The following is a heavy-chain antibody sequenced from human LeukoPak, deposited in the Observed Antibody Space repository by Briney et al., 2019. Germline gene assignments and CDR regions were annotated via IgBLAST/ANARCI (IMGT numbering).Heavy chain of an antibody. CDR2: IKSKTDGGTT. V-gene: IGHV3-15*01. CDR3: TTHYGSGSVDAFDI. J-gene: IGHJ3*02. CDR1: GYTFSNAW. Sequence: GGSLRLSCAASGYTFSNAWMSWVRQAPGKGLEWVGRIKSKTDGGTTDYAAPVKGRFTISRDDSKNTLYLQMNSLKTEDTAVYYCTTHYGSGSVDAFDIWGQGTMVTVSS. D-gene: IGHD3-10*01.